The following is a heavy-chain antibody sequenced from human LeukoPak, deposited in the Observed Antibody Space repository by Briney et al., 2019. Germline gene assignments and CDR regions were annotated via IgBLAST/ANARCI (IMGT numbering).Heavy chain of an antibody. D-gene: IGHD3-10*01. Sequence: ASVKVSCKASGYTFTSYDINWVRQATGQGLEWMGWMNPNSGNTGYAQKFQGRVTMTRDTSISTAYMELSRLRSDDTAVYYCARPLSLWFGELFFDPWGQGTLVTVSS. V-gene: IGHV1-8*01. CDR1: GYTFTSYD. CDR3: ARPLSLWFGELFFDP. J-gene: IGHJ5*02. CDR2: MNPNSGNT.